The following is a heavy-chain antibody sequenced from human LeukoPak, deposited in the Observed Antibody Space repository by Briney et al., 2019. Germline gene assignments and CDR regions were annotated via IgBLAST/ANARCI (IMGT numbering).Heavy chain of an antibody. CDR2: IGSSSSYI. V-gene: IGHV3-11*06. CDR1: GFTFSDYY. J-gene: IGHJ4*02. Sequence: GGSLRLSCAASGFTFSDYYMSWIRQAPGKGLEWVSSIGSSSSYIYYADSVKGRFTISRDNAKNSLYLQMNSLRAEDTAVYYCARSHYDFWSGYYTRGGFDYWGQGTLVTVSS. D-gene: IGHD3-3*01. CDR3: ARSHYDFWSGYYTRGGFDY.